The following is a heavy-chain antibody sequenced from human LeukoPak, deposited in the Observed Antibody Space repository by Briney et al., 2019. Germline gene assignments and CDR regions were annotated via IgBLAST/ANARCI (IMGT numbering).Heavy chain of an antibody. Sequence: SVTVSCKASGGTFGSYVFSWVRQAPAQGLEWMGGSITPFGTAHYAQKFQGRLTITADESTSTVYMEMSSLTSEDTAMYYCAKEGATALVTGYLNLWGRGTLVTVSA. J-gene: IGHJ2*01. V-gene: IGHV1-69*01. CDR1: GGTFGSYV. CDR3: AKEGATALVTGYLNL. D-gene: IGHD5-18*01. CDR2: SITPFGTA.